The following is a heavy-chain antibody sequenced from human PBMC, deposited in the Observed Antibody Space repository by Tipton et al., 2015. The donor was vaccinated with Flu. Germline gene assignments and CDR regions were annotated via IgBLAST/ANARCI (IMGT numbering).Heavy chain of an antibody. V-gene: IGHV4-39*07. CDR1: GCPISSSSYY. J-gene: IGHJ5*02. CDR3: ARVATLDVPFDP. D-gene: IGHD2/OR15-2a*01. CDR2: IYYSGST. Sequence: TLSLTCTVFGCPISSSSYYWGWIRQPPGKGLEWIGSIYYSGSTYYNPSLKSRVTISVDTSKNLFSLMLSSVTAADTAVYYCARVATLDVPFDPWGQGTLVTVSS.